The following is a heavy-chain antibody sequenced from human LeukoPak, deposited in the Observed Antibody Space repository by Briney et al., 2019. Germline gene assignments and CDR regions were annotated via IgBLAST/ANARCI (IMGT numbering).Heavy chain of an antibody. CDR1: GGSFSGYY. V-gene: IGHV4-34*01. CDR3: ARDRRRYQYERWFDP. D-gene: IGHD2-2*01. Sequence: SETLSLTCAVYGGSFSGYYWSWIRQPPGKGLEWIGEINHSGSTNYNPSLKSRVTISVDTSKNQFSLKLSSVTAADTAVYYCARDRRRYQYERWFDPWGQGTLVTVSS. J-gene: IGHJ5*02. CDR2: INHSGST.